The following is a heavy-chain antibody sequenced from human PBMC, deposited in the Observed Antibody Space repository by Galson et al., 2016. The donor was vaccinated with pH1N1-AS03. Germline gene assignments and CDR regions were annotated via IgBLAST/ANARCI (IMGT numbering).Heavy chain of an antibody. J-gene: IGHJ3*01. CDR2: LFSSGST. Sequence: IRQPAGKGLEWIGHLFSSGSTNYNPSLKSRVTISVDPSKNQFSLKLNSVTAADAAVYYCARAEFRNDDDALGLWGQGTLVTVSS. CDR3: ARAEFRNDDDALGL. V-gene: IGHV4-61*09. D-gene: IGHD1-1*01.